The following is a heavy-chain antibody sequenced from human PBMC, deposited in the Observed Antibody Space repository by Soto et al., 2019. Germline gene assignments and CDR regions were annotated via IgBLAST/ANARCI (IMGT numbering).Heavy chain of an antibody. CDR2: ISGSGGST. CDR1: GFTFSSYA. J-gene: IGHJ4*02. Sequence: EVQLLESGGGLVQPGGSLRLSCAASGFTFSSYAMSWVRQAPGKGLEWVSAISGSGGSTYYADSVKGRFTISRDNSKKTLYPQMNRLRAEDTAVYYCAKRGRGGSWYFDYWGQGTLVTVSS. V-gene: IGHV3-23*01. CDR3: AKRGRGGSWYFDY. D-gene: IGHD2-15*01.